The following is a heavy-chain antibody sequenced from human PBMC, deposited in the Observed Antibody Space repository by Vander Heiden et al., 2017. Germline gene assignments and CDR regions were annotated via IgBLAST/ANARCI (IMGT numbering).Heavy chain of an antibody. CDR2: IYYSGNT. Sequence: QHQLQESGPGLVKHSETLTLTCTASGAYIRSTTTYWGWIRQPPGKGLEWIGSIYYSGNTYYNPSLKSRVNISVDTPKNQFSLKVSSVTAADTAVYYCAREFGSSSDYWGQGTLVTVSS. CDR3: AREFGSSSDY. D-gene: IGHD6-6*01. CDR1: GAYIRSTTTY. V-gene: IGHV4-39*01. J-gene: IGHJ4*02.